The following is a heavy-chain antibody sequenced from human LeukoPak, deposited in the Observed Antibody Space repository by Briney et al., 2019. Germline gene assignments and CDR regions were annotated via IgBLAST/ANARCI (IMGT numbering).Heavy chain of an antibody. D-gene: IGHD6-13*01. J-gene: IGHJ6*03. V-gene: IGHV4-59*01. CDR1: GASFSNYC. CDR2: IYYSGST. CDR3: ARWAAAGRCYYYYYMDV. Sequence: SETLSLTCTVSGASFSNYCWSWIRQPPGKGLEWIGYIYYSGSTNYNPSLKSRVTISVDPSKNQFSLKLSSVTAADTAVYYCARWAAAGRCYYYYYMDVWGKGTTVTVSS.